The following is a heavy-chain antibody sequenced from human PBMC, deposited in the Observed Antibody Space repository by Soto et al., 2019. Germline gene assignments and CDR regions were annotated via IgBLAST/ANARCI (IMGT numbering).Heavy chain of an antibody. CDR1: GFTFNNSA. CDR2: IGVGSGNT. CDR3: AREGVAPYYYYGMDV. V-gene: IGHV1-58*01. J-gene: IGHJ6*02. D-gene: IGHD5-12*01. Sequence: SVKVSCKASGFTFNNSAVQWVRQARGQRLEWIGWIGVGSGNTNYAQKFQERVTITRDVSRSTAYMEVSSLRSEDTAIYYCAREGVAPYYYYGMDVWGQGTPVTVSS.